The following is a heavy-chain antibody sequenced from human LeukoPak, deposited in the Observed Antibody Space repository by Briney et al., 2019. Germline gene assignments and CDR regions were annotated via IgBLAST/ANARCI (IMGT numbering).Heavy chain of an antibody. J-gene: IGHJ4*02. Sequence: SETLSLTCTVSGGSIGSYYWSWIRQPPGKGLEWIGYIYYSGSTNYNPSLKSRVTISVDTSKNQFSLKLSSVTAADTAVYYCARALHNDLDYWGQGTLVTVSS. V-gene: IGHV4-59*01. CDR3: ARALHNDLDY. D-gene: IGHD5-24*01. CDR1: GGSIGSYY. CDR2: IYYSGST.